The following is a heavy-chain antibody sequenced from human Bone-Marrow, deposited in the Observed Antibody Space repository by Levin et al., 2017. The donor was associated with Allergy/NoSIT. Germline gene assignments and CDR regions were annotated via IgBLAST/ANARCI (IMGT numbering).Heavy chain of an antibody. CDR1: GFTFDDYG. J-gene: IGHJ5*02. CDR3: VRSYSSSWSGWFDA. D-gene: IGHD6-13*01. V-gene: IGHV3-9*01. CDR2: ISWNSGNI. Sequence: SGFTFDDYGMHWARQAPGKGLEWVSTISWNSGNIAYADSVKGRFTISRDNARNALYLQMDSLRPEDTALYYCVRSYSSSWSGWFDAWGQGTLVTVFS.